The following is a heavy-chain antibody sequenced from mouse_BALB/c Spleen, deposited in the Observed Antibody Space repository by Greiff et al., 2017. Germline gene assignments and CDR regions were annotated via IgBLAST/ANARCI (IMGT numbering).Heavy chain of an antibody. CDR3: ARSVLRYPWFAY. V-gene: IGHV3-2*02. D-gene: IGHD1-1*01. Sequence: DVQLQESGPGLVKPSQSLSLTCTVTGYSITSDYAWNWIRQFPGNKLEWMGYISYSGSTSYNPSLKSRISITRDTSKNQFFLQLNSVTTEDTATYYCARSVLRYPWFAYWGQGTLVTVSA. CDR2: ISYSGST. J-gene: IGHJ3*01. CDR1: GYSITSDYA.